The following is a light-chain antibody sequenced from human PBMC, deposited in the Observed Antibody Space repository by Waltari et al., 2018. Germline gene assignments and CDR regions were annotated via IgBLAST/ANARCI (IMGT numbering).Light chain of an antibody. CDR2: DAS. J-gene: IGKJ1*01. Sequence: EIVLTQSPATLSLSPGERATLSCRASQSVSSYLAWYQQKPGQAPRLLIYDASNRATGIPARFSGSGSGTDFTLTINSLEPEDFAVYYCQQRSNWWTFGQGP. CDR3: QQRSNWWT. V-gene: IGKV3-11*01. CDR1: QSVSSY.